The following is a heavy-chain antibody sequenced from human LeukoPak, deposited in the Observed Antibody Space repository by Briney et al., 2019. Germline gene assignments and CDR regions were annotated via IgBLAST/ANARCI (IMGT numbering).Heavy chain of an antibody. V-gene: IGHV4-30-2*01. J-gene: IGHJ3*02. CDR2: IYHSGST. Sequence: TLSLTCAVSGGSISSGGYSWSWIRQPPGKGLEWIGYIYHSGSTYYNPSLKSRVTISVDRSKNQFSLKLSSVTAADTAVYYCARGSVLVVTAIDAFDIWGQGTMVTVSS. D-gene: IGHD2-21*02. CDR3: ARGSVLVVTAIDAFDI. CDR1: GGSISSGGYS.